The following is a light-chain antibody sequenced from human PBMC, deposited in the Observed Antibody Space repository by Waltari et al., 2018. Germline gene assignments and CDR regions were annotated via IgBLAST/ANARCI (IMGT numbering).Light chain of an antibody. CDR3: QSADDSGDHVL. CDR2: RNT. V-gene: IGLV3-25*03. Sequence: SPGLTQPPSVSVSPGQTAIITCSGDELADTYISWFQQKSGQAPVVVIRRNTGRPSGIPERFSASDSGTTGTLVISGVQAEDEAEYYCQSADDSGDHVLFGGGTKLTVL. J-gene: IGLJ2*01. CDR1: ELADTY.